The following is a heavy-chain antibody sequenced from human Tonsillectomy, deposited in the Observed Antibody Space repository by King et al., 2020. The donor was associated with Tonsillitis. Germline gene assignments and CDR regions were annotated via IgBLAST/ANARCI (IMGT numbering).Heavy chain of an antibody. J-gene: IGHJ5*02. D-gene: IGHD2-2*01. CDR2: IVPILGIT. Sequence: QLVQSGAEVKKPGSSVKVSCKVSGGTFSSYAISWVRQAPGQGLEWMGRIVPILGITNYAQKFQVRFTISADKSTSTAYMELNSLTSEDTAVYYCARDRDVVVPAAIRFDPWGQGTLVTVSS. CDR1: GGTFSSYA. V-gene: IGHV1-69*04. CDR3: ARDRDVVVPAAIRFDP.